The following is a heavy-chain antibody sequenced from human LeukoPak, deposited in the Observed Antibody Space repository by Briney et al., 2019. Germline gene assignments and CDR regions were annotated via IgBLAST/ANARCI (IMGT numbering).Heavy chain of an antibody. CDR2: TYYRSKWYT. Sequence: SQTLSLTCVISGDSVSSNSAAWNWIRQSPSRGLEWLGRTYYRSKWYTDYAESVKSRISIYPDTSKNQFSLQLNSVTPEDTAVFYCARAQQRLDRYYYYYYGMDVWGQGTTVTVSS. CDR3: ARAQQRLDRYYYYYYGMDV. CDR1: GDSVSSNSAA. D-gene: IGHD1-1*01. V-gene: IGHV6-1*01. J-gene: IGHJ6*02.